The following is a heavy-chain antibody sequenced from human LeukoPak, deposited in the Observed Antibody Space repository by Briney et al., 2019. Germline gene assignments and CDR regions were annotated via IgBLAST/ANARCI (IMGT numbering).Heavy chain of an antibody. CDR3: ARDRDSRGWFNWFDP. Sequence: SQTLSLTCAISGDSVSSNSAAWNWIRQPPSRGPEWLGRTYYRSKWYNDYAVSVKSRITINPDTSKNQFSLQLNSVTPEDTAVYYCARDRDSRGWFNWFDPWGQGTLVTVSS. CDR1: GDSVSSNSAA. V-gene: IGHV6-1*01. J-gene: IGHJ5*02. D-gene: IGHD6-19*01. CDR2: TYYRSKWYN.